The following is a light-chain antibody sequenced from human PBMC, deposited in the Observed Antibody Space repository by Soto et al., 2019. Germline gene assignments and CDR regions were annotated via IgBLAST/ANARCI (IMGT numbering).Light chain of an antibody. CDR3: AAWDDNLSTYV. V-gene: IGLV1-47*02. CDR2: SNN. Sequence: QSVLTQPPSASGTRGQRVSISCSGYSSSIGTNFVYWYQQLPGTAPKVLIHSNNQRPSGVPDRFSGSKSGTSASLAISGLRSEDEADYYCAAWDDNLSTYVFGSGTKVTVL. CDR1: SSSIGTNF. J-gene: IGLJ1*01.